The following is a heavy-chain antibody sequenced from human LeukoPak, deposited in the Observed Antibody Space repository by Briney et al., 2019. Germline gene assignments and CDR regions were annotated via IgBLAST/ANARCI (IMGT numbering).Heavy chain of an antibody. CDR2: IYCSGST. CDR3: ARHGGITRRWYFQH. Sequence: PSETLSLTCTVSGGSISSSSYYWGWIRQPPGKGLEWIGSIYCSGSTYYNPSLKSRVTISVDTSKNQFSLKLSSVTAADTAVYYCARHGGITRRWYFQHWGQGTLVTVSS. D-gene: IGHD3-10*01. J-gene: IGHJ1*01. CDR1: GGSISSSSYY. V-gene: IGHV4-39*01.